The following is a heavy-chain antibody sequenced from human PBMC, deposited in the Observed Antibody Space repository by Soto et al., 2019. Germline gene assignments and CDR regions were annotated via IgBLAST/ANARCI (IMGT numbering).Heavy chain of an antibody. CDR1: EXSLSNYC. V-gene: IGHV3-7*03. CDR3: ARGGWRSGSYADAIDI. J-gene: IGHJ3*02. CDR2: IREDGSEK. D-gene: IGHD1-26*01. Sequence: GSLRLSCAASEXSLSNYCMAWVRQAPGKGLEWVANIREDGSEKYCVDSVKGRFTISRDNAKNSLFLQMNSLKSDDTALYSCARGGWRSGSYADAIDIWGQGTMVTVSS.